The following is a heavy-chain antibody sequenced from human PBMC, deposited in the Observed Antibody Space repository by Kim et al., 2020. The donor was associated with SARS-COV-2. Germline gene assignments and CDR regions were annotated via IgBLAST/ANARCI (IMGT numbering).Heavy chain of an antibody. Sequence: SVKVSCKASGGTFSSYAISWVRQAPGQGLEWMGGIIPIFGTANYAQKFQGRVTITADESTSTAYMELSSLRSEDTAVYYCARRHTYSSSSRHTHQGVDYYYGMDVWGQGTTVTVSS. CDR3: ARRHTYSSSSRHTHQGVDYYYGMDV. J-gene: IGHJ6*02. D-gene: IGHD6-6*01. V-gene: IGHV1-69*13. CDR1: GGTFSSYA. CDR2: IIPIFGTA.